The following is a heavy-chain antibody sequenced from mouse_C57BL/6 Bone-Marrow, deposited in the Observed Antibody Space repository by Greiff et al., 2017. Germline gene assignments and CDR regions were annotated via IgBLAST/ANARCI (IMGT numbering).Heavy chain of an antibody. Sequence: QVQLQQPGAELVRPGSSVKLSCKASGYTFTSYWMHWVKQRPIQGLEWIGNIDPSDSETHYTQKFKDKATLTVDKSSSTAYMQLSSLTSEDSAVXYCARYSNYFDYWGQGTTLTVSS. J-gene: IGHJ2*01. CDR1: GYTFTSYW. D-gene: IGHD2-5*01. CDR3: ARYSNYFDY. V-gene: IGHV1-52*01. CDR2: IDPSDSET.